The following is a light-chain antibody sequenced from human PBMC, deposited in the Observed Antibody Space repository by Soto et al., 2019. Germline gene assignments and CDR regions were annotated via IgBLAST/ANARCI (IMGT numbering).Light chain of an antibody. CDR1: QSVSSNF. Sequence: EIGLTQSPGTLSLSPGERATLSCKASQSVSSNFLAGYQRKPGQAPRRLIYGASYRATDIPYRFSGSWSGTALTLTITRLAPKAFAVYDWEQYGTSPPTVGQGTEVVIK. CDR2: GAS. J-gene: IGKJ1*01. CDR3: EQYGTSPPT. V-gene: IGKV3-20*01.